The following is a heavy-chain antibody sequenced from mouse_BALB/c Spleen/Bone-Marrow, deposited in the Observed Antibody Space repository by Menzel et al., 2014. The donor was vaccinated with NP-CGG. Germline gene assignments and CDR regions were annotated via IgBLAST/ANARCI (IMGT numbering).Heavy chain of an antibody. V-gene: IGHV3-2*02. D-gene: IGHD3-1*01. Sequence: VQLKHSGPGLVKPSQSLSLTCTVTGYSITSHYAWNWIRQFPGNKLEWMGYISSSGITSYNPSLKGRISITRDTSKNHFFLQLNSVTTEDTATYYCARSGNFFDYWGQGTTLTVSS. CDR2: ISSSGIT. J-gene: IGHJ2*01. CDR3: ARSGNFFDY. CDR1: GYSITSHYA.